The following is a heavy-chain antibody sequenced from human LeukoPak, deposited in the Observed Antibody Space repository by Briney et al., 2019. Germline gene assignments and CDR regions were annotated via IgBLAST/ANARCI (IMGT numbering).Heavy chain of an antibody. CDR1: GGTFRSHI. J-gene: IGHJ5*02. Sequence: SVKVSCMTYGGTFRSHIFSWVRQAPGQGLEWMGKITSVIDSAIYAQKFRDRLTITADTSTGTAYMELSSLTPEDTALYYCTRVNLRGSQYNWFDPWGQGTLVTVTS. CDR3: TRVNLRGSQYNWFDP. V-gene: IGHV1-69*08. CDR2: ITSVIDSA. D-gene: IGHD1-26*01.